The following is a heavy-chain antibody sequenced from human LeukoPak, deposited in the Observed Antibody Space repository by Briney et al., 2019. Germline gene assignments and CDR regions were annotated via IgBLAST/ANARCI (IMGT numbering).Heavy chain of an antibody. D-gene: IGHD6-13*01. CDR3: AKGSTSWLYVDY. CDR1: GFTFSSYA. Sequence: PGGSLRLSCAASGFTFSSYAMSWVRQAPGKGLEWVSSISASGGSTYYAASVKGRFTISRDNSKNTLYLQMNSLRAEDKAVYYCAKGSTSWLYVDYWGQGTLVTVSS. V-gene: IGHV3-23*01. J-gene: IGHJ4*02. CDR2: ISASGGST.